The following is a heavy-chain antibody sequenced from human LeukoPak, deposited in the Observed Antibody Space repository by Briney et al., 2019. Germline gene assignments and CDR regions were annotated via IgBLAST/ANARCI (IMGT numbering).Heavy chain of an antibody. CDR2: IYPGDSDT. CDR1: GTHFTTNW. J-gene: IGHJ4*02. V-gene: IGHV5-51*01. CDR3: AALVGRSGWAYFDY. Sequence: GESLKISCKGPGTHFTTNWIGSVRQMPGKGLEWMGIIYPGDSDTRYSPSFQGQVTMSADKSISTAHLQWSSLKASDSAMYYCAALVGRSGWAYFDYWGQGTLVTVSS. D-gene: IGHD2-15*01.